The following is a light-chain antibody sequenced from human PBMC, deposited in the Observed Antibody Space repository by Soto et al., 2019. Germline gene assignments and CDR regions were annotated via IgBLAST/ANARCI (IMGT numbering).Light chain of an antibody. J-gene: IGKJ1*01. CDR1: QSVSSN. Sequence: EVVMAHSPATLSVSPGERATLSCRASQSVSSNLAWYQQKPGQAPRLLIYGASTRATGVPARFSGSRSGTDFTLTISDLEPADFGLYYCQQRLNWPPGFGQGTKVDIK. CDR2: GAS. V-gene: IGKV3D-15*01. CDR3: QQRLNWPPG.